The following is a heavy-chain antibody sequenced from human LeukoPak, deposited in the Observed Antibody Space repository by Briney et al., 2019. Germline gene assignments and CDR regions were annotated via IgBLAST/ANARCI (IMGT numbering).Heavy chain of an antibody. CDR2: ITSSSAYI. Sequence: PGGSLRLSCAASGFTFNNSSMNWVRQAPGKGLEWVSSITSSSAYIYYADSVKGRFTLSRDDAKNSVYLQMNSLRAEDTAVYFCARDGARRDAFDIWGQGTMVTVSS. CDR3: ARDGARRDAFDI. J-gene: IGHJ3*02. V-gene: IGHV3-21*01. CDR1: GFTFNNSS. D-gene: IGHD3-16*01.